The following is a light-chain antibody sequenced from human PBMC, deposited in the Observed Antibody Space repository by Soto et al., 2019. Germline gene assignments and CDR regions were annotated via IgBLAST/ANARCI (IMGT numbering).Light chain of an antibody. V-gene: IGLV4-69*01. CDR3: QTWGTGIQGV. Sequence: QPVLTQSPSASASLGASVKLTCTLSSGHSSYAIAWHQQQPEKGPRYLMKLNSDGSHSKGDGIPDRFSGSSSGAERYLTISSLQSEDEADYYCQTWGTGIQGVFSGATKLTVL. CDR2: LNSDGSH. CDR1: SGHSSYA. J-gene: IGLJ2*01.